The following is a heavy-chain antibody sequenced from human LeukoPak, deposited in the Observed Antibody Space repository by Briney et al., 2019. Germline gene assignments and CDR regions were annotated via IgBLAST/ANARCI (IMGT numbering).Heavy chain of an antibody. CDR1: GYTFTGYY. V-gene: IGHV1-2*02. D-gene: IGHD3-16*02. CDR3: ASYSGLRLGELSLYLIDY. Sequence: GASVKVSCKASGYTFTGYYMHWVRQAPGQGLEWMGWINPNSGGTNYAQKFQGRVTMTRDTSISTAYMELSRLRSDDTAVYYCASYSGLRLGELSLYLIDYWGPGTLVTVSS. CDR2: INPNSGGT. J-gene: IGHJ4*02.